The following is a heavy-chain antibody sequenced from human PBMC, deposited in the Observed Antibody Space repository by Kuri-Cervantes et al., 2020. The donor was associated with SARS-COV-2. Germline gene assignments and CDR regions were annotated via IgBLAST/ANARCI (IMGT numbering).Heavy chain of an antibody. CDR3: ARDRTVAEQFHDAFDI. J-gene: IGHJ3*02. CDR1: GFTFSSYW. Sequence: GGSLRLSCAASGFTFSSYWMSWVRQAPGKGLEWVANIKQDGSEKYYVDSVKGRFTISRDNAKNSLYLQMNSLRAEDTALYYCARDRTVAEQFHDAFDIWGQGTMVTVSS. V-gene: IGHV3-7*03. D-gene: IGHD1/OR15-1a*01. CDR2: IKQDGSEK.